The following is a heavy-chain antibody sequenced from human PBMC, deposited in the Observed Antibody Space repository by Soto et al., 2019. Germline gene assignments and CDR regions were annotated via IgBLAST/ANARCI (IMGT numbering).Heavy chain of an antibody. V-gene: IGHV3-30*03. CDR1: GFTFSSYG. CDR3: ASGEKRPNIAAGPFGLYSFDW. Sequence: PGGSLRLSCAASGFTFSSYGMHWVRQAPGKGLEWVAVISYDGSNKYYADSVKGRFTISRDNSKNTLYLQMNSLRAEDTAVYYCASGEKRPNIAAGPFGLYSFDWWGEGTLVSVSS. J-gene: IGHJ4*02. CDR2: ISYDGSNK. D-gene: IGHD6-6*01.